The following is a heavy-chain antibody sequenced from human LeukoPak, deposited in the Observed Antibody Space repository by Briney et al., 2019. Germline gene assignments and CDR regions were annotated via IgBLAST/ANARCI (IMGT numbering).Heavy chain of an antibody. D-gene: IGHD6-19*01. CDR3: ARDAVYSSGWYYYGMDV. Sequence: SETLSLTCTVSGGSISSYYWSWIRQPPGKGLEWIGYIYYSGSTNYNPSLKSRVTISVDTSKNQFSLKLSSVTAADTAVYYRARDAVYSSGWYYYGMDVWGQGTTVTVSS. V-gene: IGHV4-59*01. J-gene: IGHJ6*02. CDR2: IYYSGST. CDR1: GGSISSYY.